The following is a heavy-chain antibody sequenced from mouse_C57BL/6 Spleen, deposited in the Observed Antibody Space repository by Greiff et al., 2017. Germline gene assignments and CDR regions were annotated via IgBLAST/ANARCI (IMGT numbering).Heavy chain of an antibody. Sequence: VQLQQPGAELVRPGYSVKLSCKASGYNFTSYWMHWVKQRPIQGLEWIGNIDPSDSETHYNQKFKDKATLTVDKSSITAYMQLSSLTSEDSSVYYCAIITPCAYWGQGTLVTVSA. CDR3: AIITPCAY. J-gene: IGHJ3*01. CDR2: IDPSDSET. D-gene: IGHD1-1*01. CDR1: GYNFTSYW. V-gene: IGHV1-52*01.